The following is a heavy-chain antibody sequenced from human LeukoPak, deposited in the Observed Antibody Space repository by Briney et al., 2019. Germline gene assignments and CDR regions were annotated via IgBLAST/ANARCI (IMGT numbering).Heavy chain of an antibody. J-gene: IGHJ6*03. CDR3: ARAGLPDYYYYMDV. D-gene: IGHD2-2*01. CDR1: GYTFTSYG. V-gene: IGHV1-18*01. Sequence: ASVKVSCKASGYTFTSYGISWVRQAPGQGLEWMGWISAYNGNTNYAQKLQGRVTMTTDTSTSTAYMEPRSLRSDDTAVYYCARAGLPDYYYYMDVWGKGTTVTISS. CDR2: ISAYNGNT.